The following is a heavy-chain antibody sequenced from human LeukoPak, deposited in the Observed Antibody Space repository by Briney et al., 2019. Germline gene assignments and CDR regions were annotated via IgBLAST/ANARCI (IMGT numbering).Heavy chain of an antibody. D-gene: IGHD3-22*01. CDR1: GGTFSGYA. Sequence: SVKVSCKASGGTFSGYAISWVRQAPGQGLEWMGGIIPIFGTANYAQKFQGRVTITADESTSTAYMELSSLRSEDTAVYYCARALVDSYYYYYMDVWGKGTTVTISS. V-gene: IGHV1-69*13. CDR3: ARALVDSYYYYYMDV. CDR2: IIPIFGTA. J-gene: IGHJ6*03.